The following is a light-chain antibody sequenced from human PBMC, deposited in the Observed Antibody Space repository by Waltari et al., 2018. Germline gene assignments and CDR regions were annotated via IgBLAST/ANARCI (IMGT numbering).Light chain of an antibody. Sequence: SYELTQPPPGSVSPRQTASITSSGDNLGAKYACWYQLKTGQSPVLVIYQDSKRPSVIPERFSGSNARKTATLTISVPQAMDAADYYCQAWDSSTGVFGGGTKLTVL. CDR2: QDS. CDR1: NLGAKY. J-gene: IGLJ2*01. CDR3: QAWDSSTGV. V-gene: IGLV3-1*01.